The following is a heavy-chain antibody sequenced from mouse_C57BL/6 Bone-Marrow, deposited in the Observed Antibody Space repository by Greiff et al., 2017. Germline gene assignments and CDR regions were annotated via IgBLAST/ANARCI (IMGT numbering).Heavy chain of an antibody. D-gene: IGHD1-1*01. CDR3: ASEGITAEVDVY. CDR1: GYTFTSYW. J-gene: IGHJ2*01. V-gene: IGHV1-64*01. CDR2: IHPNSGST. Sequence: QVQLQQPGAELVKPGASVKLSCKASGYTFTSYWMHWVKQRPGQGLEWIGMIHPNSGSTNYNEKFKSKAKLTVDKSSSTAYMQLSSLTSEDSAVYYCASEGITAEVDVYWGQGTTLTVSS.